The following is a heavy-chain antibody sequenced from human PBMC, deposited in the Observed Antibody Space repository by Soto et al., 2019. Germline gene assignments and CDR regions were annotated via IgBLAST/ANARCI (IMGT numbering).Heavy chain of an antibody. CDR2: IYTSGST. J-gene: IGHJ4*02. CDR3: ARGGSGPLFYYFDY. Sequence: NPSETLSLTCTVSGGSISSYYWSWIRQHAGKGLEWIGRIYTSGSTNYNPSLKSRVTMSVDTSKNQFSLKLSSVTAASTAVYYCARGGSGPLFYYFDYWGQGTLVTVSS. D-gene: IGHD2-15*01. CDR1: GGSISSYY. V-gene: IGHV4-4*07.